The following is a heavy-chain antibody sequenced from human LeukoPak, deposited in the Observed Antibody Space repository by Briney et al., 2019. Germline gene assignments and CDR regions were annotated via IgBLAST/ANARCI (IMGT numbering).Heavy chain of an antibody. V-gene: IGHV3-30*02. CDR2: IRYDGSDK. Sequence: PGGSLRLSCAASGFTFSSYGMNWVRQAPGKGLEWVAFIRYDGSDKYYADSVKGRFTISRDNSKNTLYLQMNSLRAEDTAVCYCARESESYDSSGSTFDYWGQGTLVTLSS. CDR1: GFTFSSYG. CDR3: ARESESYDSSGSTFDY. D-gene: IGHD3-22*01. J-gene: IGHJ4*02.